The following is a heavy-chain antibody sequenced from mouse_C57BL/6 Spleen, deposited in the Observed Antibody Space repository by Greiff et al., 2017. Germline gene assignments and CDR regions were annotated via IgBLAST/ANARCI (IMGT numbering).Heavy chain of an antibody. CDR2: IRLKSDNYAT. V-gene: IGHV6-3*01. CDR1: GFTFSNYW. J-gene: IGHJ3*01. D-gene: IGHD1-1*01. Sequence: EVKVEESGAGLVQPGGSMKLSCVASGFTFSNYWMNWVRQSPEKGLEWVAQIRLKSDNYATHYAESVKGRFTISRDDSKSSVYLQMNNLRAEDTGIYYCTGGSFFAYWGQGTLVTVSA. CDR3: TGGSFFAY.